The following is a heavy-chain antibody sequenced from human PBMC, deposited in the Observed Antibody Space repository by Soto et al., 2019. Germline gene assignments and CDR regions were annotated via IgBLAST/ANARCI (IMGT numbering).Heavy chain of an antibody. Sequence: QITLKESGPTVVKPTQTLTLTCTFSGFSLSTSGVGVGWIRQPPGKALEWLAVIYWHNDKRYSPSLQNRLTITKDTSKNQVVLTMTNMEPVDTATYFCARTHGGEFNSWGQGALVTVSS. V-gene: IGHV2-5*01. CDR1: GFSLSTSGVG. J-gene: IGHJ4*02. CDR2: IYWHNDK. D-gene: IGHD2-15*01. CDR3: ARTHGGEFNS.